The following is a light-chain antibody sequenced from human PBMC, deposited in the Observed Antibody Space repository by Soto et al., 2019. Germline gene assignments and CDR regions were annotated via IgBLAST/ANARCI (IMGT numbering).Light chain of an antibody. Sequence: DIQMTQSPSTLSGSVGDRVTITCRASQTISSWLAWYQQKPGKAPKLLIYKASTLKSGVPSRFSGSGSGTDFTLTISSLQPEDFATYYCQQANSFPITFGQGTRLEN. V-gene: IGKV1-5*03. J-gene: IGKJ5*01. CDR1: QTISSW. CDR2: KAS. CDR3: QQANSFPIT.